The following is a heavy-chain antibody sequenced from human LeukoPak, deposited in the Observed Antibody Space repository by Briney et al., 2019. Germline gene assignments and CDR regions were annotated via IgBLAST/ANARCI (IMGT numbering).Heavy chain of an antibody. V-gene: IGHV4-30-2*01. J-gene: IGHJ4*02. Sequence: SETLSLTCTVSGGSISSGGDYWSWLRQPPGRGLEWIGYIYHSGSTYYNPPPKTRVTISVDRSNNPFSLNLSSVTAADTAGYCCARGGFHCSSTSCYREIFDYWGQGTLVTVSS. CDR3: ARGGFHCSSTSCYREIFDY. CDR1: GGSISSGGDY. D-gene: IGHD2-2*01. CDR2: IYHSGST.